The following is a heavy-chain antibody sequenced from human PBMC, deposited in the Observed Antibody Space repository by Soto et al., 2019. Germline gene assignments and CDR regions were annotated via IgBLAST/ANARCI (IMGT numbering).Heavy chain of an antibody. CDR3: ARGGCYYGSGAYYRGYFDH. Sequence: QVQLVQSGAEVRKPGSSVQVSCKASGGTFYTYTFSWVRQAPGQGLEWMGWLNPDTASTKFSPKFQGRVIITRDQSANTAFMQLTSLTSEDTALYYCARGGCYYGSGAYYRGYFDHWGLGTLVAVSS. D-gene: IGHD3-10*01. CDR2: LNPDTAST. V-gene: IGHV1-69*16. J-gene: IGHJ4*02. CDR1: GGTFYTYT.